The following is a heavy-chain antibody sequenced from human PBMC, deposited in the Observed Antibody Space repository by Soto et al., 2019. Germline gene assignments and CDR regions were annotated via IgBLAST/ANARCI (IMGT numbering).Heavy chain of an antibody. Sequence: PGGSLRLSCGASGFTVSSNYMSWVRQAPGKGLEWVSVIYSGGSTYYADSVKGRFTISRDNSKNTLYLQMNSLRAEDTAVYYCARGARGSCYLAWGQGTLVTVYS. J-gene: IGHJ4*02. CDR2: IYSGGST. CDR1: GFTVSSNY. V-gene: IGHV3-53*01. CDR3: ARGARGSCYLA. D-gene: IGHD2-15*01.